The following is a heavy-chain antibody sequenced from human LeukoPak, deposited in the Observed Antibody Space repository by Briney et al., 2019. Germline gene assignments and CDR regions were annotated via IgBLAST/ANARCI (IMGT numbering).Heavy chain of an antibody. CDR2: IKRDGSEK. CDR3: ARDRYNWGTNDY. Sequence: PGGSLRLSCAASGFTFSTYWMTWARQAPGKGLEWVANIKRDGSEKNYVDSVKGRFTISRDNAENSLYLQMNSLRAEDTAVYYCARDRYNWGTNDYWGQGTLVTVSS. V-gene: IGHV3-7*01. J-gene: IGHJ4*02. D-gene: IGHD1-20*01. CDR1: GFTFSTYW.